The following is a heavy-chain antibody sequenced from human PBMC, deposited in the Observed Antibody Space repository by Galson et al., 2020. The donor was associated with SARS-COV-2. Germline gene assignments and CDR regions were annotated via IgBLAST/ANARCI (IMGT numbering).Heavy chain of an antibody. Sequence: GGSLRLSCAASGFTFSSYAMHWVRQAPGKGLEWVAVISYDGSNKYYADSVKGRFTISRDNSKNTLYLQMNSLRAEDTAVYYCARDRDGDYVFDPWGQGTLVTVSS. J-gene: IGHJ5*02. V-gene: IGHV3-30*04. CDR1: GFTFSSYA. CDR2: ISYDGSNK. CDR3: ARDRDGDYVFDP. D-gene: IGHD4-17*01.